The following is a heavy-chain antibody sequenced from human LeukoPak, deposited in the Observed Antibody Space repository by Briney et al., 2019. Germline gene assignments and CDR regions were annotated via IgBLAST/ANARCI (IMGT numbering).Heavy chain of an antibody. CDR3: ARDHRKVAGSHHLDY. J-gene: IGHJ4*02. Sequence: SVKVSCKASGGTFSSYAISWVRQAPGQGLEWMGGIIPIFGTANYAQKFQGRVTITADESTSTAYMELSSLRSEDTAVYYCARDHRKVAGSHHLDYWGQGTLDTVSS. V-gene: IGHV1-69*13. D-gene: IGHD6-19*01. CDR2: IIPIFGTA. CDR1: GGTFSSYA.